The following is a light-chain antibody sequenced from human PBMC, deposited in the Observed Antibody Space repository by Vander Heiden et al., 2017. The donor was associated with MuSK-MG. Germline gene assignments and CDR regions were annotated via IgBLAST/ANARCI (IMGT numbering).Light chain of an antibody. V-gene: IGKV3-11*01. J-gene: IGKJ3*01. Sequence: EIVLTQSPANLSLSPGERATLSCRASQSVSTYLAGYQHKPGQAHRLLSYDEANRATGIISRVSGSASGTDFTRTLRSLESEDFAGENGHYRMGTFGNGTQVDI. CDR3: HYRMGT. CDR2: DEA. CDR1: QSVSTY.